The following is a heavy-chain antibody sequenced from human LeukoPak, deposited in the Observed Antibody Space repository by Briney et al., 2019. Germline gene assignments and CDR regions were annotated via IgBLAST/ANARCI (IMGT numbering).Heavy chain of an antibody. CDR3: AKTKYSSGWY. J-gene: IGHJ4*02. Sequence: GGSLRLSCAVSGFTVSSNYMSWVRQAPGKGLEWVSIIYSGGTTYYTDSVRGRFTISRDNSKNTLYLQMNSLRAEDTAVYYCAKTKYSSGWYWGQGTLVTVSS. CDR1: GFTVSSNY. V-gene: IGHV3-66*01. D-gene: IGHD6-19*01. CDR2: IYSGGTT.